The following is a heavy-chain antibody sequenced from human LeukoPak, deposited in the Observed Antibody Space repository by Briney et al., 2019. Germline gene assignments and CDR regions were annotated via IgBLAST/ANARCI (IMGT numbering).Heavy chain of an antibody. CDR3: VAGYPIHY. CDR2: IDWDDDK. J-gene: IGHJ4*02. V-gene: IGHV2-70*04. Sequence: PTPPLTLTCTFSGLSLSSGGVRASWIRQPPGKALEWLALIDWDDDKFYSTSLKTRLTISKETSKNQVVLTMTNMDPVDTATYYCVAGYPIHYWGQGILVTVSS. D-gene: IGHD6-19*01. CDR1: GLSLSSGGVR.